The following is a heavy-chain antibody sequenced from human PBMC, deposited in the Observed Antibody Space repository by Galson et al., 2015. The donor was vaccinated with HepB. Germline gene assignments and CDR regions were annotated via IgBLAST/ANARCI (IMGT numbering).Heavy chain of an antibody. CDR1: GYTFTSYA. V-gene: IGHV7-4-1*02. J-gene: IGHJ6*02. Sequence: SVKVSCKASGYTFTSYAMNWVRHAPGQGLEWMGWINTNTGNPTYAQGFTGRFVFSLDTSVSTAYLQISSLKAEDTAVYYCARDRSFGRRRHYYYGMDVWGQGTTVTVSS. D-gene: IGHD3-16*01. CDR2: INTNTGNP. CDR3: ARDRSFGRRRHYYYGMDV.